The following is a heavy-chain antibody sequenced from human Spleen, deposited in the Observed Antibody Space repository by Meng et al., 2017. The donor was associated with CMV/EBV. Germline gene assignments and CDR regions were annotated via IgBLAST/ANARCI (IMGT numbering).Heavy chain of an antibody. J-gene: IGHJ3*02. CDR3: ARDLGQLVGSGAFDI. D-gene: IGHD6-6*01. Sequence: GESLKISCEASGFTFSSNDMHWVRQTTGKGLEWVSAIGTAGDTYYPGSVKGRFTISRENAKNSFYLQMNSLRAGDTAVYYCARDLGQLVGSGAFDIWGQGTMVTVSS. CDR2: IGTAGDT. CDR1: GFTFSSND. V-gene: IGHV3-13*01.